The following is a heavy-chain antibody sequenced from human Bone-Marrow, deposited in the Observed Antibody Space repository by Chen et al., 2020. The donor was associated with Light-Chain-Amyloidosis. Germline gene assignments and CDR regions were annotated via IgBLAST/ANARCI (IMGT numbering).Heavy chain of an antibody. CDR1: GASISSSEYY. J-gene: IGHJ3*01. V-gene: IGHV4-39*07. D-gene: IGHD2-21*01. CDR2: IFYGDIT. Sequence: QLQESGPGLVEPSKTLSLTCTVSGASISSSEYYWGWMRQTPGKGLEWIGSIFYGDITYYNPSLKSRVTLSVDPSNNHFSLSLRSVTAGDTAIYYCARGPSEVEWGVVKSAFAFDFWGQGTMVTVSS. CDR3: ARGPSEVEWGVVKSAFAFDF.